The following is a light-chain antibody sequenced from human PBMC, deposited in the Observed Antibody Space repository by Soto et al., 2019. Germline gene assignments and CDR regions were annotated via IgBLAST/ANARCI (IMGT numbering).Light chain of an antibody. CDR1: QSVSSN. V-gene: IGKV3-11*01. CDR2: GAF. Sequence: EIVMTQSPATLSVSPGERATLSCRASQSVSSNVAWYQQKPGQPPRLLIYGAFNRAAGIPARFSGSGSGTDFTLTISSLEPEDSAVYYCQQRNIWPPVTFGQGTRLEI. CDR3: QQRNIWPPVT. J-gene: IGKJ5*01.